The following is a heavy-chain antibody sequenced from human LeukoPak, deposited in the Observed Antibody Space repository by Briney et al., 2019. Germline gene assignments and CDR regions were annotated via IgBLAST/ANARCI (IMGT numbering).Heavy chain of an antibody. V-gene: IGHV3-7*01. D-gene: IGHD3-22*01. CDR3: VRFYETSAFLNPGWFDF. CDR2: IKEDGSVT. Sequence: GGTLRLSCAATEFTFSTYWMSWGRQAPGQGLEWVANIKEDGSVTSSVDSVKGRFTISRDNTKNSLYLQMNSLRAEDTAVYYRVRFYETSAFLNPGWFDFWGQGTLVTVSS. J-gene: IGHJ5*01. CDR1: EFTFSTYW.